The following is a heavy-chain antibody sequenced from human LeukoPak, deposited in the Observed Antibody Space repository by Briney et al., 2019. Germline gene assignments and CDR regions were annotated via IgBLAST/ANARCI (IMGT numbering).Heavy chain of an antibody. CDR1: GYTFTGYY. D-gene: IGHD3-22*01. CDR3: ARDHDSSGYQGNYFDY. V-gene: IGHV1-2*02. J-gene: IGHJ4*02. CDR2: TNPNSGGT. Sequence: ASVKVSCKASGYTFTGYYMHWVRQAPGQGLEWMGWTNPNSGGTNYAQKFQGRVTMTRDTSISTAYMELSRLRSDDTAVYYCARDHDSSGYQGNYFDYWGQGTLVTVSS.